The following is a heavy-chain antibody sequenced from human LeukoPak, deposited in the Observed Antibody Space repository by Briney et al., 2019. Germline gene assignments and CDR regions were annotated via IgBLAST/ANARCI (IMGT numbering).Heavy chain of an antibody. CDR1: GFTFSSYE. Sequence: GGSLRLSCAASGFTFSSYEMNWVRQAPGKGLEWVSYISSSGSTIYYADSVKGRFTISRDNAKNSLYLQMNSLRAEDTAVYYCARASVQYSSSWYLDYWGQGTLVTVSS. V-gene: IGHV3-48*03. J-gene: IGHJ4*02. D-gene: IGHD6-13*01. CDR2: ISSSGSTI. CDR3: ARASVQYSSSWYLDY.